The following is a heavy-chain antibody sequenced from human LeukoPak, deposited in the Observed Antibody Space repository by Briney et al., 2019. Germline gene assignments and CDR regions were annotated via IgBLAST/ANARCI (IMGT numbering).Heavy chain of an antibody. V-gene: IGHV3-30*18. D-gene: IGHD6-19*01. J-gene: IGHJ4*02. CDR2: ISYDGSNK. CDR3: AKQDIRSSAWYD. CDR1: GFTFSSYG. Sequence: TGGSLRLSCAASGFTFSSYGMHWVRQAPGKGLEWVAVISYDGSNKYYADSVKGRFTISRDNSKNTLYLQMNSLRAEDTAVYYCAKQDIRSSAWYDWGQGTLVTVSS.